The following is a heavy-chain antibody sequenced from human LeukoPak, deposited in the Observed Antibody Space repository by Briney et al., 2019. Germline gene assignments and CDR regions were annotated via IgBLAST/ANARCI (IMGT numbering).Heavy chain of an antibody. J-gene: IGHJ4*02. V-gene: IGHV1-18*01. Sequence: ASVKVSCKASGYTFTSYGISWVRQAPGQGLEWMEWISAYNGNTNYAQKLQGRVTMTTDTSTSTAYMELRSLRSDDTAVYYCARNGLYDSSGYYYGRWGQGTLVIVSS. CDR2: ISAYNGNT. CDR1: GYTFTSYG. D-gene: IGHD3-22*01. CDR3: ARNGLYDSSGYYYGR.